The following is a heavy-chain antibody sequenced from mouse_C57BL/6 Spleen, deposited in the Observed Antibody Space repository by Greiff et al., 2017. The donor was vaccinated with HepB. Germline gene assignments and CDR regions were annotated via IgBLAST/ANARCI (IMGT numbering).Heavy chain of an antibody. J-gene: IGHJ4*01. CDR2: ISNLAYSI. CDR3: ARRYYYGSSYYAMDY. V-gene: IGHV5-15*01. CDR1: GFTFSDYG. Sequence: EVMLVESGGGLVQPGGSLKLSCAASGFTFSDYGMAWVRQAPRKGPEWVAFISNLAYSIYYADTVTGRFTISRENAKNTLYLEMSSLRSEDTAMYYCARRYYYGSSYYAMDYWGQGTSVTVSS. D-gene: IGHD1-1*01.